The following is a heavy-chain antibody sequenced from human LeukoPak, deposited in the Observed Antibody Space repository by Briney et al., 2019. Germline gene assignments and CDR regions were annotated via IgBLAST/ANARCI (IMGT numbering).Heavy chain of an antibody. D-gene: IGHD6-13*01. CDR3: ARAYSSSWYWNWFDP. CDR1: GDSISSGDYY. J-gene: IGHJ5*02. V-gene: IGHV4-61*02. Sequence: PSETLSLTCTVSGDSISSGDYYWNWIRQPAGKRLEWIGRISTSGTPNYNPSFRGRVTISVDTSKNQFSLKVSSVSAADTAVYYCARAYSSSWYWNWFDPWGQGTLVTVSS. CDR2: ISTSGTP.